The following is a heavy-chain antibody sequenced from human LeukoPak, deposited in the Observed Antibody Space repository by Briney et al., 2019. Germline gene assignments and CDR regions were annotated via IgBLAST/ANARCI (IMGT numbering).Heavy chain of an antibody. Sequence: PSKTLSLTCAVYGVSFSGYYWSWIRQPPGKGLEWIGEVNHGGSTNYNPSLKSRVTISIDTSKNQFSLKLSSVTAADTAVYYCARDYVGVAGTFDYWGQGTLVTVSS. D-gene: IGHD6-19*01. CDR2: VNHGGST. CDR3: ARDYVGVAGTFDY. V-gene: IGHV4-34*01. CDR1: GVSFSGYY. J-gene: IGHJ4*02.